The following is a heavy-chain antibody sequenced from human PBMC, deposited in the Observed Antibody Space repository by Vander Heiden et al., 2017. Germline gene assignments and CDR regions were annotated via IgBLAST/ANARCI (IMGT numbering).Heavy chain of an antibody. V-gene: IGHV3-23*01. CDR2: ISGSGGST. CDR1: GFTFSSHA. Sequence: EGQLLESGGGLVQPGGSLRLSCAASGFTFSSHAMSWVRQAPGKGLEWVSAISGSGGSTYYADSVKGRFTISRDNSKNTLYLQMNSLRAEDTAVYYCAKDPYYDSSGYYNYFDYWGQGTLVTVSS. D-gene: IGHD3-22*01. J-gene: IGHJ4*02. CDR3: AKDPYYDSSGYYNYFDY.